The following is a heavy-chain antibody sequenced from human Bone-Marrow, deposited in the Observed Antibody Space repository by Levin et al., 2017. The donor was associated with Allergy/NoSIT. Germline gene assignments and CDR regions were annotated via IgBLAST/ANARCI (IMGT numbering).Heavy chain of an antibody. Sequence: GGSLRLSCAASGFTFSSYAMHWVRQAPGKGLEWVAVISYDGSNKYYADSVKGRFTISRDNSKNTLYLQMNSLRAEDTAVYYCARDRSPLTVVRLDYWGQGTLVTVSS. CDR2: ISYDGSNK. CDR1: GFTFSSYA. V-gene: IGHV3-30-3*01. J-gene: IGHJ4*02. D-gene: IGHD4-23*01. CDR3: ARDRSPLTVVRLDY.